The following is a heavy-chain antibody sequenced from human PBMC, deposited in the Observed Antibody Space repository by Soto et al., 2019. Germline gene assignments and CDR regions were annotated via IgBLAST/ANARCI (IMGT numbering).Heavy chain of an antibody. CDR1: GGSVSNDY. CDR3: ARENWGNSNWFDP. V-gene: IGHV4-59*02. J-gene: IGHJ5*02. D-gene: IGHD3-16*01. CDR2: IYDSGST. Sequence: QVQLQESDPGLVKPSETLSLTCTVSGGSVSNDYWSWIRQPPGKGLEWIGYIYDSGSTYYNPSLKSRVTLSVDTSKNQFSLKLRSVTAADTAVYYCARENWGNSNWFDPWGQGTLVTVSS.